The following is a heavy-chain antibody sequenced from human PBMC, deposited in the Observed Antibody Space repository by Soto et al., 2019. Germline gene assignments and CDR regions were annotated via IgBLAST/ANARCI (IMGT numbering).Heavy chain of an antibody. J-gene: IGHJ2*01. CDR2: FYYSGST. Sequence: PSETLSLTCTVSGVSIRSYYWSWIRQPPGKGLEWIGYFYYSGSTKYNLSLKSRVTISVDMSRNQLSLMLSSVTAADTALYYFACSTVPSAYSPFGGRGALLTAPS. V-gene: IGHV4-59*01. CDR1: GVSIRSYY. D-gene: IGHD4-17*01. CDR3: ACSTVPSAYSPF.